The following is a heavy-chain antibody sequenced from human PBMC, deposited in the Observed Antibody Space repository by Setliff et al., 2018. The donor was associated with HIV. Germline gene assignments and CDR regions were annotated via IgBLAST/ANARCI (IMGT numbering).Heavy chain of an antibody. CDR3: ATRPPTDY. CDR1: GFTFSSYS. V-gene: IGHV3-21*06. Sequence: GGSLRLSCAASGFTFSSYSMTWVRQAPGKGLEWVASISSDSIYISYADSGKGRFTISRDNAKNSLHLQMNSLRVEDTAVYYCATRPPTDYWGQGTLVTVSS. J-gene: IGHJ4*02. CDR2: ISSDSIYI.